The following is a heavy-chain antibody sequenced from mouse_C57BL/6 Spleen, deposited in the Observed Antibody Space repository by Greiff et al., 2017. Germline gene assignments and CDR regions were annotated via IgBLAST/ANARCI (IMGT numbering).Heavy chain of an antibody. CDR2: INYDGSST. CDR3: ARGDLFDY. J-gene: IGHJ2*01. D-gene: IGHD3-3*01. CDR1: GFTFSDYY. Sequence: EVNLMESEGGLVQPGSSMKLSCTASGFTFSDYYMAWVRQVPEKGLEWVANINYDGSSTYYLDSLKSRFIISRDNAKNILYLQMSSLKSEDTATYYCARGDLFDYWGQGTTLTVSS. V-gene: IGHV5-16*01.